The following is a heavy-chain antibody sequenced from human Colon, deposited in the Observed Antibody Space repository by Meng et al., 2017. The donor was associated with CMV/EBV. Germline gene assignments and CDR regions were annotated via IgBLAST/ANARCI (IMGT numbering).Heavy chain of an antibody. J-gene: IGHJ4*02. CDR2: IYTSGRT. Sequence: QVQLQGSGPGLWKPSQTLSPTCSVSGGSITSGTHYWNWIRQPAGKGLEWIGRIYTSGRTNYNPSLKSRVTISRDTSKNQFSLKLNSVTAADTAVYYCARDDDSGWYFDHWGLGSLVTVSS. CDR3: ARDDDSGWYFDH. V-gene: IGHV4-61*02. D-gene: IGHD6-19*01. CDR1: GGSITSGTHY.